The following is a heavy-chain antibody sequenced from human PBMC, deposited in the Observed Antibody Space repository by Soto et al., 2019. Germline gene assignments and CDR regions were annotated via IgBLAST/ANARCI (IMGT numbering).Heavy chain of an antibody. CDR1: GFTVSSNY. V-gene: IGHV4-39*01. J-gene: IGHJ4*02. CDR2: IYYSGST. Sequence: GSLRLSCAASGFTVSSNYMSWVRQAPGKGLEWIGSIYYSGSTYYNPSLKSRVTISVDTSKNQFSLKLSSVTAADTAVYYCARHATYYYGSGSYYIFDYWGQGTLVTVSS. D-gene: IGHD3-10*01. CDR3: ARHATYYYGSGSYYIFDY.